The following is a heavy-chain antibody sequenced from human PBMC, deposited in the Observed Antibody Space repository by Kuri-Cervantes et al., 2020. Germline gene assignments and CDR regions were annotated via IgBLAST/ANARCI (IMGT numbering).Heavy chain of an antibody. CDR1: GYTFTGYY. CDR3: AREGSSGWYGRGFPKYYYGMDV. D-gene: IGHD6-19*01. CDR2: MNPNSGNT. V-gene: IGHV1-8*02. J-gene: IGHJ6*02. Sequence: ASVKVSCKASGYTFTGYYIHWVRQATGQGLEWMGWMNPNSGNTGYAQKFQGRVTMTRNTSISTAYMELSSLRSEDTAVYYCAREGSSGWYGRGFPKYYYGMDVWGQGTTVTVSS.